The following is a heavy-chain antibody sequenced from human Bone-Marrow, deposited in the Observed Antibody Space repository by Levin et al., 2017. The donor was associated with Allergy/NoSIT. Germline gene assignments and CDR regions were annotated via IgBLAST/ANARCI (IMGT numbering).Heavy chain of an antibody. J-gene: IGHJ4*02. CDR2: ISPSGNSI. CDR3: PSDLELRVEEKCFDQ. V-gene: IGHV3-11*01. CDR1: GFTFSDYY. D-gene: IGHD3-3*01. Sequence: PGGSLRLSCTASGFTFSDYYMSWIRQAPGKGLEWISYISPSGNSIKYADSVKCRLTISRYNGKTSVYLQLNSLRTEDPAVYYCPSDLELRVEEKCFDQWGQGTLVTVSS.